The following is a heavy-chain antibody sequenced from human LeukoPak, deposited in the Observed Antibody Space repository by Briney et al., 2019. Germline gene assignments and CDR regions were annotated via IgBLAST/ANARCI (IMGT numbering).Heavy chain of an antibody. CDR1: GFTFSSYA. Sequence: PGRSLRLSCAASGFTFSSYAMHWVRQAPGKGLEWVAVISYDGSNKYYADSVKGRFTISRDNSKNTLYLQMNSLRAEDTAVYYCARSDPNQQLAFDYWGQGTLVTVSS. CDR2: ISYDGSNK. V-gene: IGHV3-30*01. CDR3: ARSDPNQQLAFDY. D-gene: IGHD6-13*01. J-gene: IGHJ4*02.